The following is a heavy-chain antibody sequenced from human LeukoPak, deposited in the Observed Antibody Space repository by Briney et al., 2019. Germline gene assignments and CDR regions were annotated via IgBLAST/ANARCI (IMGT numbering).Heavy chain of an antibody. D-gene: IGHD2-15*01. CDR3: ARGGSCSGGSCYPDY. CDR1: GYTFTVYY. CDR2: INPNNGDT. Sequence: ASVKVSCKASGYTFTVYYIHWVRQAPGQGLEWMEWINPNNGDTNYAQKFQGSVTMTRDTSISTAYMELNSLRSDDTAVYYCARGGSCSGGSCYPDYWGQGTLVTVSS. V-gene: IGHV1-2*02. J-gene: IGHJ4*02.